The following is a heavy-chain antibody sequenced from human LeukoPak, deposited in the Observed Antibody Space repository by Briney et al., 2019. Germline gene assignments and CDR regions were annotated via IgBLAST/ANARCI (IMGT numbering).Heavy chain of an antibody. CDR3: ARASEYYYDTAFDI. CDR1: GGSISSYY. J-gene: IGHJ3*02. D-gene: IGHD3-22*01. V-gene: IGHV4-59*01. CDR2: IYYSGST. Sequence: SETLSLACTVSGGSISSYYWSWIRQPPGKGLEWIGYIYYSGSTSYNPSLKSRVTISVDTSKNQFSLKLSSVTAADTAVYYCARASEYYYDTAFDIWGQGTMVTVSS.